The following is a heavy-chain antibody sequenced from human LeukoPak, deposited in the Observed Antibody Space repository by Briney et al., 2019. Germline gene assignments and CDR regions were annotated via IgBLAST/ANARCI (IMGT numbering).Heavy chain of an antibody. CDR1: GGSISSSSYY. CDR3: ARGTSIRDYGDYAVWFDP. Sequence: SETLSLTCTVSGGSISSSSYYWGWIRQPPGKGLEWIAEPNHRRSTNYNPSLKSRVTISVDTSKNQFSLRLSSLTAADTAVYFCARGTSIRDYGDYAVWFDPWGQGTLVTVSS. D-gene: IGHD4-17*01. CDR2: PNHRRST. V-gene: IGHV4-39*01. J-gene: IGHJ5*02.